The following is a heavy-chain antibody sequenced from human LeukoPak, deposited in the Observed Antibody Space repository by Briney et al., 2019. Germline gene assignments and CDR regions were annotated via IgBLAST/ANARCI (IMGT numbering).Heavy chain of an antibody. J-gene: IGHJ5*02. CDR3: ARDTPDIVVVPAADGNWFDP. Sequence: SETLSLTCTVSGGSISSSSYYWGWIRQPPGKGLEWIGSIYYSGSTYYNPSLKSRVTISVDTYKNQFSLKLSSVTAADTAVYYCARDTPDIVVVPAADGNWFDPWGQGTLVTVSS. D-gene: IGHD2-2*01. CDR2: IYYSGST. V-gene: IGHV4-39*07. CDR1: GGSISSSSYY.